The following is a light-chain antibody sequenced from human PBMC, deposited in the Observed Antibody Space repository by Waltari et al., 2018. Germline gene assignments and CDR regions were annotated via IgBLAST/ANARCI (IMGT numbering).Light chain of an antibody. CDR2: RNN. V-gene: IGLV1-47*01. CDR3: ATWDDSLSAPRV. J-gene: IGLJ3*02. Sequence: QSVLTQPPSASGTPGQRVTISCSGSISNIGSNYVYWYQHLPGKAPKLLIYRNNHRPSGVPDRFSGSKSGTSASLAISGLRSEDEAVYYCATWDDSLSAPRVFGGVTNLTVL. CDR1: ISNIGSNY.